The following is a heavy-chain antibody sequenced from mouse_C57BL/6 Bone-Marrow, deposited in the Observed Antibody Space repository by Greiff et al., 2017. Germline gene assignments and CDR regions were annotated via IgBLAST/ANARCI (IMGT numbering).Heavy chain of an antibody. CDR3: ARGVNYYGSSPY. J-gene: IGHJ3*01. CDR1: GYTFTGYW. Sequence: QVQLQQSGAELMKPGASVKLSCKATGYTFTGYWIEWVKQRPGHGLEWIGEILPGSGSTNYNEKFKGKATFTADTSSNTAYMQLSRLTTDDSAIYCGARGVNYYGSSPYWGQGTLVTVSA. CDR2: ILPGSGST. V-gene: IGHV1-9*01. D-gene: IGHD1-1*01.